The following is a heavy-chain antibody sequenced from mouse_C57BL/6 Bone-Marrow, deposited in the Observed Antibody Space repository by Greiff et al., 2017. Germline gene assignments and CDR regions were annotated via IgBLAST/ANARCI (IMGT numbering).Heavy chain of an antibody. CDR2: IYIGNGYT. V-gene: IGHV1-58*01. J-gene: IGHJ4*01. CDR3: ARGGDYYAMDY. CDR1: GYTLTSYG. Sequence: VQLKESGAELVRPGSSVKMSCKTSGYTLTSYGINWVQQRPGQGLEWIGYIYIGNGYTEYNEKVKGKATLNSDTSSSTDYMQLSSLTSEDSAIYFCARGGDYYAMDYWGQGTSVTVSS.